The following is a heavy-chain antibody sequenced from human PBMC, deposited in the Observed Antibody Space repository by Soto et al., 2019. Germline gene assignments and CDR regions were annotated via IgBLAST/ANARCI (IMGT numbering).Heavy chain of an antibody. CDR1: GFTLSTYA. D-gene: IGHD3-3*01. V-gene: IGHV3-23*01. Sequence: EVQLLESGRGLVQPGGSLRLSCAASGFTLSTYAMSLVRQAPGKGLEWVSIISKSGDCTYYADSVSGRFTISRANSNNTLNLQMNRLRVKDTAVYYCGLRAQSYFDHRGPGALVTIST. CDR2: ISKSGDCT. CDR3: GLRAQSYFDH. J-gene: IGHJ4*02.